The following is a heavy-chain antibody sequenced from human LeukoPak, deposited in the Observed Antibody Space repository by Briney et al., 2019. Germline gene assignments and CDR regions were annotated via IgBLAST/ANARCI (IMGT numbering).Heavy chain of an antibody. D-gene: IGHD3-22*01. J-gene: IGHJ3*02. Sequence: GGSLRLSCAASGFTFSNAWMSWVRQAPGKGLEWVANVKQDGSEKYYVDSVKGRFTISRDNAKNSLYLQMNSLRAEDTAVYYCASSYFDSSSHAFDIWGQGTMVTVSS. CDR2: VKQDGSEK. CDR3: ASSYFDSSSHAFDI. V-gene: IGHV3-7*01. CDR1: GFTFSNAW.